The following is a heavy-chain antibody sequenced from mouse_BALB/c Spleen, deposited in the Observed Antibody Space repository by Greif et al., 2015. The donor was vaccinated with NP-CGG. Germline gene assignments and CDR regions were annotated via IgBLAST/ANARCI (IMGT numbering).Heavy chain of an antibody. CDR2: IDPANGNT. J-gene: IGHJ4*01. D-gene: IGHD3-1*01. CDR1: GFNIKDTY. Sequence: VQLQQSGAELVKPGASVKLSCTASGFNIKDTYMHWVKQRPEQGLEWIGRIDPANGNTKYDPKFQGKATITADASSNTAYMQLSSLTSEDPAVYYCARARPYYAMDYWGQVTSVTVSS. V-gene: IGHV14-3*02. CDR3: ARARPYYAMDY.